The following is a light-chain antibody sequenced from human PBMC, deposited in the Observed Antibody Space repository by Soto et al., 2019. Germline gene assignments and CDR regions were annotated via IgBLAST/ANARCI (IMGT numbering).Light chain of an antibody. CDR3: QQCGSSPIT. CDR2: GAS. Sequence: EIVLTQSPATVSVSPGERATLSCRASQSVSDKLAWYQQTPGQAPRLLIYGASSRATGIPDRFSGSGSGTDFTLTISRLEPEDFAVYYCQQCGSSPITFGQGTRLEIK. CDR1: QSVSDK. J-gene: IGKJ5*01. V-gene: IGKV3-20*01.